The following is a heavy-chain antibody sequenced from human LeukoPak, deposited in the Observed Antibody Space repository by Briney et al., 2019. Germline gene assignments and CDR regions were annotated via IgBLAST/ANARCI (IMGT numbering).Heavy chain of an antibody. J-gene: IGHJ4*02. CDR1: GGPISSYY. D-gene: IGHD4-23*01. V-gene: IGHV4-59*01. Sequence: PSETLSLTCTVSGGPISSYYWSWIRQPPGKGLEWIGYISYSGSTNYNPSLKSRVTISVDTSKNQFSLKLRSVTAADTAVYYCARDRGNSGAAYFDYWGQGTLVTVPS. CDR2: ISYSGST. CDR3: ARDRGNSGAAYFDY.